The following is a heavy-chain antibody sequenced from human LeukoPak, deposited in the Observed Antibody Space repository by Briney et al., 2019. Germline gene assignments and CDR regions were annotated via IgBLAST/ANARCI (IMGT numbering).Heavy chain of an antibody. Sequence: GGSLRLSCAASGFTFSRYWMNRVRQAPGKGLEWVANIKQDGSEKYYVDSVKGRFTISRDNAKNSLYLQMDSLRVEDTAVYYCADGRGPPDYWGQGTLVTVSS. D-gene: IGHD5-24*01. CDR1: GFTFSRYW. V-gene: IGHV3-7*01. CDR3: ADGRGPPDY. CDR2: IKQDGSEK. J-gene: IGHJ4*02.